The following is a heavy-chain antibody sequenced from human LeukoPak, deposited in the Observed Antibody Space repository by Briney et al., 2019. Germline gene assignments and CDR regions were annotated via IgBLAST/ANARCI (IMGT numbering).Heavy chain of an antibody. V-gene: IGHV3-74*01. J-gene: IGHJ4*02. CDR3: ARGVWGNY. Sequence: GASVKVSCKASGYTFTSYYMHWVRQAPGKGLVWVSRINSDGSSTSYADSVKGRFTISRDNAKNTLYLQMNSLRAEDTAVYYCARGVWGNYWGQGTLVTVSS. CDR2: INSDGSST. D-gene: IGHD3-16*01. CDR1: GYTFTSYY.